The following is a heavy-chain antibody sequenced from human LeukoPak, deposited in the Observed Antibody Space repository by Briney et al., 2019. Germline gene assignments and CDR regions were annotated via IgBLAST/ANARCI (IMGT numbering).Heavy chain of an antibody. V-gene: IGHV3-33*01. CDR1: GFTFSSYG. CDR2: IWYDGSNK. CDR3: ARDYDILTGYSDYFDY. D-gene: IGHD3-9*01. Sequence: PGGSLRLSCAASGFTFSSYGMHWVRQAPGKGLEWVAVIWYDGSNKYYADSVEGRFTISRDNSKNTLYLQMNSLRAEDTAVYYCARDYDILTGYSDYFDYWGQGTLVTVSS. J-gene: IGHJ4*02.